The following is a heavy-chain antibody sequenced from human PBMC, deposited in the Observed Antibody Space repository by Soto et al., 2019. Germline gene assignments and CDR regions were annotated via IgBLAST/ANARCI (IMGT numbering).Heavy chain of an antibody. CDR1: GYSFTSYW. CDR2: IYPGDSDT. Sequence: RGESLKISCKGSGYSFTSYWIGWVRQMPGKGLEWMGIIYPGDSDTRYSPSFQGQVTISADKSISTAYLQWSSLKASDTAMYYCAGGGVRGVITRTRDYYGMDFWGQGTTVTVSS. CDR3: AGGGVRGVITRTRDYYGMDF. D-gene: IGHD3-10*01. V-gene: IGHV5-51*01. J-gene: IGHJ6*02.